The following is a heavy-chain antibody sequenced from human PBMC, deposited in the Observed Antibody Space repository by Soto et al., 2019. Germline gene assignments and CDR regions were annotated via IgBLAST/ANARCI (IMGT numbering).Heavy chain of an antibody. Sequence: QLQLQESGPGLAKPSETLSLTCTVSGGSISSSSYYWGWIRQPPGKGLEWIGNIYFSGTTYYNPSLKSRVSISVDTSKNQFSLKLSSVTAADTAVYYCARPCSGGACFSNAWFDPWGQGTLVTVSS. V-gene: IGHV4-39*01. D-gene: IGHD2-15*01. J-gene: IGHJ5*02. CDR2: IYFSGTT. CDR1: GGSISSSSYY. CDR3: ARPCSGGACFSNAWFDP.